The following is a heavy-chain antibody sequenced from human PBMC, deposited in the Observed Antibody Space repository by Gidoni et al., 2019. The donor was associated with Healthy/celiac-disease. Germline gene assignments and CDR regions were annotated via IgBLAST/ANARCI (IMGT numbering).Heavy chain of an antibody. V-gene: IGHV1-24*01. CDR3: ATVVGATGAFDI. Sequence: ETIYAQKFQGRVTMTEDTSTDTAYMGLSSLRSEDTAVYYCATVVGATGAFDIWGQGTMVTVSS. CDR2: ET. J-gene: IGHJ3*02. D-gene: IGHD1-26*01.